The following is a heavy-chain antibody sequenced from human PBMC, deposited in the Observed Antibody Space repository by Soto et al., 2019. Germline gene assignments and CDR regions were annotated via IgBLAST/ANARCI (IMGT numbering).Heavy chain of an antibody. Sequence: PSETISLTCPVADGSISSYSWSWIRQPPGKGLEWIGYIYYSGSTNYNPSLKSRVTISVDTSKNQFSLKLSSVTAADTAVYYCAREAAAGNYFDYWGQGTLVTVSA. CDR1: DGSISSYS. D-gene: IGHD6-13*01. J-gene: IGHJ4*02. CDR3: AREAAAGNYFDY. V-gene: IGHV4-59*01. CDR2: IYYSGST.